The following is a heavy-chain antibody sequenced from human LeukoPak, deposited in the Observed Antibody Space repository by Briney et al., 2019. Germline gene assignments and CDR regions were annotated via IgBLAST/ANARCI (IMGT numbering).Heavy chain of an antibody. D-gene: IGHD3-9*01. J-gene: IGHJ4*02. Sequence: PSETLSLTCTVSGGSISSSSYYWGWIRQPPGKGLEWIGSIYYSGSTYYNPSLKSRVTISVDTSKNQFSLKLSSVTAADTAVYYCARPMHRGQYDILTGFDYWGQGTLVTVSS. CDR2: IYYSGST. CDR1: GGSISSSSYY. CDR3: ARPMHRGQYDILTGFDY. V-gene: IGHV4-39*01.